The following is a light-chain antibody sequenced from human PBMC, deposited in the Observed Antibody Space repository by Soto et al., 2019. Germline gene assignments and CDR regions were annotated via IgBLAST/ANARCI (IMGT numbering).Light chain of an antibody. CDR3: CSYAGRYTYV. CDR1: STDIGNSNY. J-gene: IGLJ1*01. Sequence: QSALTQPASVSGSPGQSITISCSGTSTDIGNSNYVSWYQQHPGKTPKLMLYDVSKRPSGVPDRLSGSKSGNTASLTISGLQADDEADYYCCSYAGRYTYVFGSGTKLTVL. V-gene: IGLV2-11*01. CDR2: DVS.